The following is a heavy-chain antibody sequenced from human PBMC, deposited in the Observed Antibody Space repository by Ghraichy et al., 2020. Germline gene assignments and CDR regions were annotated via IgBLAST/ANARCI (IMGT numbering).Heavy chain of an antibody. CDR3: ARSGAKDRGRVFDS. V-gene: IGHV4-30-2*01. D-gene: IGHD3-10*01. CDR2: IYHTGNT. Sequence: SETLSLTCTVSGGSISSSGDHPWSWIRQPPGKGLEWIGYIYHTGNTYSIPSLRSRLTISLDRSQNQFSLKLTSVTAADTAVYFCARSGAKDRGRVFDSWGLGLLVTVSS. CDR1: GGSISSSGDHP. J-gene: IGHJ5*01.